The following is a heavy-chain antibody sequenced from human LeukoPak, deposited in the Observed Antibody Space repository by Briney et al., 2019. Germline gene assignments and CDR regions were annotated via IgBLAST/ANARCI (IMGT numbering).Heavy chain of an antibody. CDR1: GGSVSSSSYY. V-gene: IGHV4-39*01. J-gene: IGHJ4*02. Sequence: PSETLSLPCTVSGGSVSSSSYYWGWIRQPPGKGLEWIGSIYYSGSTYYNPSLKSRVTISVDTSKNQFSLNLSSVTAADTAVYYCARHSGHIYSGYDNSFDYWGQGTLVTVSS. CDR2: IYYSGST. D-gene: IGHD5-12*01. CDR3: ARHSGHIYSGYDNSFDY.